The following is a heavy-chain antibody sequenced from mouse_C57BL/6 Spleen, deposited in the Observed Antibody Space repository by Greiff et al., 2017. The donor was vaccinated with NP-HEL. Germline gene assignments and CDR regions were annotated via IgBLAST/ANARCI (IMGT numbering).Heavy chain of an antibody. V-gene: IGHV3-6*01. D-gene: IGHD1-1*01. J-gene: IGHJ2*01. CDR3: ARDLYGSSPFDY. CDR2: ISYDGSN. CDR1: GYSITSGYY. Sequence: EVQLQQSGPGLVKPSQSLSLTCSVTGYSITSGYYWNWIRQFPGNKLEWMGYISYDGSNNYIPSLKNRISITRDTSKNQFFLKLNSVTTEDTATYYCARDLYGSSPFDYWGQGTTLTVSS.